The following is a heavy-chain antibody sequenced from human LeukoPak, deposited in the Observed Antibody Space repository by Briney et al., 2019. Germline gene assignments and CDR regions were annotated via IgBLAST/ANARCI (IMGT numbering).Heavy chain of an antibody. Sequence: GGSLRLSCAASGFTFINAWMSWVRQAPGKGLEWVGRIKRKTDGGTTDYAAPVKGRFSISRDDSKTSLYLQMNNLQTEDTAVYYCTTDTRRVVVPKWGQGTLVTVSS. CDR1: GFTFINAW. D-gene: IGHD2-15*01. V-gene: IGHV3-15*01. CDR2: IKRKTDGGTT. CDR3: TTDTRRVVVPK. J-gene: IGHJ4*02.